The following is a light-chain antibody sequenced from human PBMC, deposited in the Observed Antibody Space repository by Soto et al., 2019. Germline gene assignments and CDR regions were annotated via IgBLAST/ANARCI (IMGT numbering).Light chain of an antibody. CDR2: GAS. V-gene: IGKV3-15*01. CDR3: PQYNNWPPET. CDR1: RSVDSS. Sequence: EIVMTQSPATLSGSPGERATLSCRASRSVDSSLAWYQQKPGQAPRLLIYGASTRATGIPARFSGSGFGTDFTLTISSLQPEDFAVYYCPQYNNWPPETFGQGTKV. J-gene: IGKJ1*01.